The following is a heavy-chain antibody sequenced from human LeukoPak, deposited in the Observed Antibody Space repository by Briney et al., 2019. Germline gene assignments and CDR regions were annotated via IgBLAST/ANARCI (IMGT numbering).Heavy chain of an antibody. CDR3: ARLSGYSYGAIYYYYMDV. CDR2: ISAYNGNT. D-gene: IGHD5-18*01. J-gene: IGHJ6*03. Sequence: ASVKVSCKASGYTFTGYYMHWVRQAPGQGLEWMGWISAYNGNTNYAQKLQGRVTMTTDTSTSTAYMELRSLRSDDTAVYYCARLSGYSYGAIYYYYMDVWGKGTTVTVSS. CDR1: GYTFTGYY. V-gene: IGHV1-18*04.